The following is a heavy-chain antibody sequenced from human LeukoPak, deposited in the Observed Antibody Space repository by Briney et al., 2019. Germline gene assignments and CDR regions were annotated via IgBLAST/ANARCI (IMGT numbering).Heavy chain of an antibody. J-gene: IGHJ4*02. CDR2: ISSTSSLI. V-gene: IGHV3-21*01. CDR3: ARYNSGWNDY. CDR1: GFNLSSYN. Sequence: PWGSLRLSCSAPGFNLSSYNMNWVRQAPGKGPEWVSSISSTSSLIWYADSLKGRFTISRDNAKNSLYLQMDSLRAEDTAVYYCARYNSGWNDYWGQGTLVTVSS. D-gene: IGHD6-19*01.